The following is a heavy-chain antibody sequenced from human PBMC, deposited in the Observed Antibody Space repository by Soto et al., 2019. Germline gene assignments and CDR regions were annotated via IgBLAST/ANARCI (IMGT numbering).Heavy chain of an antibody. V-gene: IGHV4-34*01. CDR1: GGPFSGYW. CDR3: ARGSISVAADILQF. J-gene: IGHJ1*01. CDR2: INQSGTT. Sequence: SETLSLTCAVYGGPFSGYWWTWIRQSPGKGLEWIGEINQSGTTNYNPSLKSRVTVSVDASKHQFSLKLSSVTAADTAIYYCARGSISVAADILQFWGQGSLVTVSS. D-gene: IGHD6-19*01.